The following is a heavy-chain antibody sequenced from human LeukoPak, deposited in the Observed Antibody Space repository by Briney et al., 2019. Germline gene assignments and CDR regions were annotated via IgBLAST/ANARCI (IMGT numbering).Heavy chain of an antibody. CDR1: GGSISSGDYY. J-gene: IGHJ5*02. CDR3: RRTLVYCDADCYSRWLDP. CDR2: IYYSGST. D-gene: IGHD2-21*02. V-gene: IGHV4-30-4*08. Sequence: SETLSLTCAVSGGSISSGDYYWSWIRQPPGKGLEWIGYIYYSGSTYYNPSLKSRVTISLDRSKNQFSLKLSSVTAADTAVYYGRRTLVYCDADCYSRWLDPWGQGTLVTVSS.